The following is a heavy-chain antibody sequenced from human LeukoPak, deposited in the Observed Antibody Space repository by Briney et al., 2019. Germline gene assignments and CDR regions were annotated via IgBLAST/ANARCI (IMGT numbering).Heavy chain of an antibody. V-gene: IGHV4-30-2*01. CDR1: GGSISSGGYS. D-gene: IGHD2-15*01. J-gene: IGHJ4*02. Sequence: SQTLSLTCAVSGGSISSGGYSWSWIRQPPGKGLEWIGYIYHSGSTYYNPSLKSRVTISVDGSKNQFSLKLSSVTAADTAVYYCASYKVCTGGSCYTLYYFDYWSQGTLVTVSS. CDR3: ASYKVCTGGSCYTLYYFDY. CDR2: IYHSGST.